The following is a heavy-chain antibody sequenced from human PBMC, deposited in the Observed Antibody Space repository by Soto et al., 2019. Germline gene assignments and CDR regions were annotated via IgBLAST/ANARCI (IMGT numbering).Heavy chain of an antibody. CDR2: INAGNGNT. CDR1: GYTFTSYA. D-gene: IGHD3-22*01. J-gene: IGHJ4*02. CDR3: AQDYYDSSGYYGY. Sequence: ASVKVSCKASGYTFTSYAMHWVRQAPGQRLERMGWINAGNGNTKYSQKFQGRVTITRDTSASTAYMELSSLRSDDTALYYCAQDYYDSSGYYGYWGQGTLVTVSS. V-gene: IGHV1-3*01.